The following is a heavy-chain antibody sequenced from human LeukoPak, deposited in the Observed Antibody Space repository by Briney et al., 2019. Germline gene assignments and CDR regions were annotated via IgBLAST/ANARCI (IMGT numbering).Heavy chain of an antibody. D-gene: IGHD2-15*01. CDR2: ISGSGGST. CDR1: GFTFSSYA. Sequence: PGGSLRLSCAASGFTFSSYAMSWVRQAPGKGLEWVSAISGSGGSTYYADSMKGRFTISRDNSKNTLYLQMNSLRAEDTAVYYCAKESFDCSGGSCYGRFDYWGQGTLVTVSS. V-gene: IGHV3-23*01. CDR3: AKESFDCSGGSCYGRFDY. J-gene: IGHJ4*02.